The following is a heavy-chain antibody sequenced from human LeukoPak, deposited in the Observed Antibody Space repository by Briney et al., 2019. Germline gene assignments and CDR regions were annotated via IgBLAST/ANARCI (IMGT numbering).Heavy chain of an antibody. CDR3: ARGYYYDSIGYYPFDY. CDR2: IYYSGST. D-gene: IGHD3-22*01. V-gene: IGHV4-59*01. CDR1: GGSISSYY. Sequence: SETLSLTCTVSGGSISSYYWSWIRQPPGKGLEWIGDIYYSGSTNYNPSLKSRVTISVDTSKNQFSLKLSSVTAADTAVYYCARGYYYDSIGYYPFDYWGQGTLVTVSS. J-gene: IGHJ4*02.